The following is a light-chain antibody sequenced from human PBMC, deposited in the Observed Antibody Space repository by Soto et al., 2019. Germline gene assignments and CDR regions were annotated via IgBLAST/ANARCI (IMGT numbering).Light chain of an antibody. CDR3: QQRKNWPYT. CDR1: QDINNY. Sequence: EIVLTQSPATLSLSPGERATLSCRASQDINNYLGWYQQKPGQAPRLLIVDASNRASGIPARFSGGGSGTDFTLTINRLEPGDFAVYYCQQRKNWPYTFGQGNELEIK. V-gene: IGKV3D-11*01. J-gene: IGKJ2*01. CDR2: DAS.